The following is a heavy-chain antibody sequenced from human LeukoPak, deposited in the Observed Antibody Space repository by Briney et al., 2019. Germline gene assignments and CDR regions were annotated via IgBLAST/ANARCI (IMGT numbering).Heavy chain of an antibody. CDR1: ASRSTSYG. V-gene: IGHV1-18*01. D-gene: IGHD4-11*01. J-gene: IGHJ4*02. CDR3: ARDLGVTTKDPFEY. CDR2: INRYNGKT. Sequence: ASVKVSCKVSASRSTSYGINWVRQAPGQGLEWVGWINRYNGKTKYGQKFQGRVTMTTDTSTSTTYMELRSLRSDDTAVYYCARDLGVTTKDPFEYWGQGTLVTVPS.